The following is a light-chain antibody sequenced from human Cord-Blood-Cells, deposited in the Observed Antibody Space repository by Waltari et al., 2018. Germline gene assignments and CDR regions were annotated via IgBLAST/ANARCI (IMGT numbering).Light chain of an antibody. CDR2: EGS. J-gene: IGLJ3*02. Sequence: QSALTQPAYVSGSPGQSITISCTGTSCDVGSYNLVSWYHQHPGKAPNLIIYEGSKRPSGVSKRFSGSNSGNTASLTIAGLQAEDEADYYCCSYAGSSNWVFGGGTKLTVL. CDR3: CSYAGSSNWV. V-gene: IGLV2-23*01. CDR1: SCDVGSYNL.